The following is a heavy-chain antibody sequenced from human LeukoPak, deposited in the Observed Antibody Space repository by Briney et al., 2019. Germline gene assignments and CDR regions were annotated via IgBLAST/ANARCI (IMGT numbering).Heavy chain of an antibody. Sequence: PGGSLRLSCAASGFTFSSYEMNWVRQAPGKGLAWVSYISSSGSTIYYADSVKGRFTISRDNAKNSLYLQMNSLRAEDTAVYYCARDYWMATIRYFDYWGQGTLVTVSS. D-gene: IGHD5-24*01. CDR1: GFTFSSYE. J-gene: IGHJ4*02. CDR3: ARDYWMATIRYFDY. V-gene: IGHV3-48*03. CDR2: ISSSGSTI.